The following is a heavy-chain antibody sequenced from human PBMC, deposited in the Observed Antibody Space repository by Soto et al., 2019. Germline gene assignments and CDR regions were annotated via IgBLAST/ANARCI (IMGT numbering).Heavy chain of an antibody. Sequence: PAETLSITCAVSVGSISGYYWSWIRQPPGKGLDWIGFIYYSGSTTYNPSLKSRVTISLDTSKNQFSLKVRSVTAADTAVYYCARDGASSRVWGQGTLVTVSS. CDR2: IYYSGST. CDR3: ARDGASSRV. D-gene: IGHD6-13*01. J-gene: IGHJ4*02. CDR1: VGSISGYY. V-gene: IGHV4-59*01.